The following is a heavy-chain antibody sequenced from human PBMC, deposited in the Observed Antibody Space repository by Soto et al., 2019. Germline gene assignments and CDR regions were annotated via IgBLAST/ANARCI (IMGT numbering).Heavy chain of an antibody. J-gene: IGHJ6*02. Sequence: SVKVSCKACGGRFSSYASSWVRQAPGQGLEWMGGTIPIFGTANYAQKFQGRVTITPDESTSTAYMELSSLRSEDTAVYYCAREILYCSSTSCYRTYYYYGMDVWGQGTTVTVSS. CDR1: GGRFSSYA. D-gene: IGHD2-2*01. CDR3: AREILYCSSTSCYRTYYYYGMDV. V-gene: IGHV1-69*13. CDR2: TIPIFGTA.